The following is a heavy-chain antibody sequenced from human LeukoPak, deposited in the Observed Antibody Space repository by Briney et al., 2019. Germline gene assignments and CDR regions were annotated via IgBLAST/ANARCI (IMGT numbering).Heavy chain of an antibody. CDR2: INPSGGST. V-gene: IGHV1-46*01. Sequence: ASVKVSCKASGYTFTSYYMHWVRQAPGQGLEWMGIINPSGGSTSYAQKFQGRVTMTTDTSTSTAYMELRSLRSDDTAVYYCARGQHPYYGSGSYYNDYWGQGTLVTVSS. CDR1: GYTFTSYY. CDR3: ARGQHPYYGSGSYYNDY. J-gene: IGHJ4*02. D-gene: IGHD3-10*01.